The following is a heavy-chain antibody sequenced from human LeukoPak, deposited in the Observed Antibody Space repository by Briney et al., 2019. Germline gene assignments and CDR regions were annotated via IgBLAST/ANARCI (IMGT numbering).Heavy chain of an antibody. J-gene: IGHJ3*02. Sequence: ASVKVSCKASGGTFSSYAISWVRQAPGQGLEWMGGIIPIFGTANYAQKFQGRVTITADKSTSAAYMELSSLRSEDTAVYYCARGLIIVGAPGGAFDIWGQGTMVTVSS. D-gene: IGHD1-26*01. CDR2: IIPIFGTA. CDR3: ARGLIIVGAPGGAFDI. V-gene: IGHV1-69*06. CDR1: GGTFSSYA.